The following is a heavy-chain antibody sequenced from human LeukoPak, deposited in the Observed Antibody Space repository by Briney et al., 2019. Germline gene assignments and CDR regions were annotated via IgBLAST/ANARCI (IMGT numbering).Heavy chain of an antibody. CDR1: GGTFSSYA. Sequence: SVKVSYKASGGTFSSYAISWVRQAPGQGLEWMGGIIPIFGTANYAQKFQGRVTITADESTSTAYMELSSLRSEDTAVYYCARGVTRGYSPSLYWGQGTLVTVSS. D-gene: IGHD5-18*01. J-gene: IGHJ4*02. CDR2: IIPIFGTA. CDR3: ARGVTRGYSPSLY. V-gene: IGHV1-69*13.